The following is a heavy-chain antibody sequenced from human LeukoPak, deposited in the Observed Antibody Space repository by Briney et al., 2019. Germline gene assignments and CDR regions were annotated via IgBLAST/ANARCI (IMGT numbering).Heavy chain of an antibody. D-gene: IGHD6-25*01. V-gene: IGHV4-39*07. CDR1: GGSISSSSYY. Sequence: SETLSLTCTVSGGSISSSSYYWGWIRQPPGKGLEWIGSIYYSGSTYYNPSLKSRVTISVDTSKNQFSLKLSSVTAADTAVYYCARRGFSIAARRYFDYWGQGTLVTVSS. CDR2: IYYSGST. CDR3: ARRGFSIAARRYFDY. J-gene: IGHJ4*02.